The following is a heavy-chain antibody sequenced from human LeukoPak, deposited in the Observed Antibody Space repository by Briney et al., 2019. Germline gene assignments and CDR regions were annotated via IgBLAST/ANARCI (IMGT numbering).Heavy chain of an antibody. J-gene: IGHJ4*02. Sequence: SETLSLNGNVSGVSISSYYWSWIRQPAGKGLEWIGRIHTSGSTNYNPSLKSRVTMSVDTSKNQFSLKLSSVTAADTAVYYCARDQYYYDSSGYLTFDYWGQGTLVTVSS. CDR2: IHTSGST. D-gene: IGHD3-22*01. CDR1: GVSISSYY. CDR3: ARDQYYYDSSGYLTFDY. V-gene: IGHV4-4*07.